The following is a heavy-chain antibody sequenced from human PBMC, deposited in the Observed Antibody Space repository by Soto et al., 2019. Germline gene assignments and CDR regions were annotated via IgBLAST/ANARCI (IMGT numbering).Heavy chain of an antibody. J-gene: IGHJ5*02. D-gene: IGHD3-10*01. CDR1: GGSISDYY. CDR3: ARDQGRGRTDA. V-gene: IGHV4-34*01. CDR2: INHSGST. Sequence: QVQLQQWGAGLLKPSETLSLTCAVYGGSISDYYWSWIRQPPGKGLEWIGEINHSGSTNYNPSLKSRVTISVDPSKNQCSLKLNSVTAADTAVYYCARDQGRGRTDAWGQGNLVTVSS.